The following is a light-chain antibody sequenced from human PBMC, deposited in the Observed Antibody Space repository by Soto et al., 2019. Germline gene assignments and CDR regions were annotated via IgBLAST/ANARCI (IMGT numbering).Light chain of an antibody. Sequence: QAVVTQKPSLTVSPGGTVTLTCGSSTGAVTSGHYPYWFQQKPGQAPRTLIYDTSNKHSWTPARFSGSLLGGKAALTLSGAQPEDEAEYYCLLSYSGAHVVFGGGTKLTVL. CDR2: DTS. CDR3: LLSYSGAHVV. J-gene: IGLJ2*01. V-gene: IGLV7-46*01. CDR1: TGAVTSGHY.